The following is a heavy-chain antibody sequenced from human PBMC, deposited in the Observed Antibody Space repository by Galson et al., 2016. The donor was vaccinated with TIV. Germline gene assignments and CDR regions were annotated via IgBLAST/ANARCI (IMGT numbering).Heavy chain of an antibody. CDR2: ISGSGGDT. Sequence: SLRLSCAASGFTFSTYAMSWVRQAPEKGLEWVSSISGSGGDTYYADSVKGRFTISRDNSKNTVYLQMNSLIADDTAFYYCAKNSEWLRWYCFDYWGQGTLVTVSS. CDR1: GFTFSTYA. V-gene: IGHV3-23*01. D-gene: IGHD5-12*01. CDR3: AKNSEWLRWYCFDY. J-gene: IGHJ4*02.